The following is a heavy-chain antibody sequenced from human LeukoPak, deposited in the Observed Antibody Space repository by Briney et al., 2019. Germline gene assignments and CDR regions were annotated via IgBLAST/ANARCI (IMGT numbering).Heavy chain of an antibody. CDR1: GFTFSSYG. CDR3: AKSFYGGNSVHYYYGLDV. V-gene: IGHV3-30*18. CDR2: ISYDGSNK. J-gene: IGHJ6*02. D-gene: IGHD2-21*02. Sequence: GGSLRLSCAASGFTFSSYGMHWVRQAPGKGLEWVAVISYDGSNKYYADSVKGRFTISRDNSKNTLYLQMNSLRAEDTALYYCAKSFYGGNSVHYYYGLDVWGQGTTVTVSS.